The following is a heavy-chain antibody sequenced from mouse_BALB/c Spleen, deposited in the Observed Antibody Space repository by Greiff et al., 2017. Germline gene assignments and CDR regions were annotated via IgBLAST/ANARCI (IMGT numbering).Heavy chain of an antibody. V-gene: IGHV2-9-2*01. CDR1: GFSLTSYD. Sequence: VQLQESGPGLVAPSQSLSITCTVSGFSLTSYDISWIRQPPGKGLEWLGVIWTGGGTNYNSAFMSRLSISKDNSKSQVFLKMNSLQTDDTAIYYCVRDWAFAYWGQGTLVTVSA. CDR2: IWTGGGT. CDR3: VRDWAFAY. J-gene: IGHJ3*01.